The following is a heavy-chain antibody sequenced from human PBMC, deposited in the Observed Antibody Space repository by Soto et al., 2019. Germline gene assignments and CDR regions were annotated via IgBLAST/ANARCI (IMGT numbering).Heavy chain of an antibody. CDR3: AREGGNWNFDY. CDR2: IYYSGST. Sequence: QVQLQESGPGLVKPSETLSLTCTVSGDSVSSGSYFWSWIRQPPGKGLEWIGYIYYSGSTNYSPSLKSRVTISVDPSKNQFSLKLGSVTAADTAVYYCAREGGNWNFDYWGQGTLVTVSS. J-gene: IGHJ4*02. D-gene: IGHD1-20*01. CDR1: GDSVSSGSYF. V-gene: IGHV4-61*01.